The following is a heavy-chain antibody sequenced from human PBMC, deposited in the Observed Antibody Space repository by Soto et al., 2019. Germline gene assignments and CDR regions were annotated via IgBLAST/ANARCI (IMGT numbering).Heavy chain of an antibody. CDR1: GFTFSTYA. CDR2: ISGSGGST. J-gene: IGHJ3*02. Sequence: EVPLLESGGGLVQPGGSLRLSCAASGFTFSTYAMTWVRQAPGKGLEWVSVISGSGGSTDYADSVKGRFTISRDNSKNTLYLQMNNLRAEDTAVYYCAKGRGDSRGACDMWGQGTMVTVSS. CDR3: AKGRGDSRGACDM. V-gene: IGHV3-23*01.